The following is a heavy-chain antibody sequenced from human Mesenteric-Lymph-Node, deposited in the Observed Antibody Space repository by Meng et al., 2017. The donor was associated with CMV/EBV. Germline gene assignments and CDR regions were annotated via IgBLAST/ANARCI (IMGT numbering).Heavy chain of an antibody. V-gene: IGHV4-59*01. J-gene: IGHJ4*02. D-gene: IGHD3-10*01. Sequence: SETLSLTCSVSGGSLNSYYWSWIRQPPGKGLEWIGFGLYSGTTNYNPSLQSRVTMSLDTSTNQFSLQLSSVTAADTAVYYCARGIMVRGVSLFDYWGQGTVVTVSS. CDR3: ARGIMVRGVSLFDY. CDR1: GGSLNSYY. CDR2: GLYSGTT.